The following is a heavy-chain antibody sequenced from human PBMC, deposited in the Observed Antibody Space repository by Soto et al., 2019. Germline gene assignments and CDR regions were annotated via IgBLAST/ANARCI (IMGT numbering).Heavy chain of an antibody. CDR1: GGTFSSYG. D-gene: IGHD2-2*03. Sequence: QVQLVQSGAEVKKPRSSVKVSCKASGGTFSSYGISWVRQAPGHGLEWMGEIIPVFGTANYAQKFQGRVTITXXAXTIXSYMELSSLRSEDTAVYYCARGGYCISTSCYVFDYWGQGTLGHRLL. J-gene: IGHJ4*02. V-gene: IGHV1-69*05. CDR3: ARGGYCISTSCYVFDY. CDR2: IIPVFGTA.